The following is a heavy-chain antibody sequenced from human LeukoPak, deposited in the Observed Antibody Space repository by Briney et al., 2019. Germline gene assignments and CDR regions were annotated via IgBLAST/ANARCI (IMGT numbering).Heavy chain of an antibody. V-gene: IGHV3-23*01. CDR2: ISGSGGHT. Sequence: GGSLRLSCAASGITFSSHAMSWVRQPPGKGLDWVSLISGSGGHTYYGDSVKGRFTISRDNSTNRLYLQMNSLRPEDTAVYYCAKGGAATMRDGYNYYYYYMEVWGRGTTVTVSS. D-gene: IGHD5-24*01. CDR1: GITFSSHA. CDR3: AKGGAATMRDGYNYYYYYMEV. J-gene: IGHJ6*03.